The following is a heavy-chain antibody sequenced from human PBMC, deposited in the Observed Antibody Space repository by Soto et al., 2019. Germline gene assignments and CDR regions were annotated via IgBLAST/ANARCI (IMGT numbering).Heavy chain of an antibody. CDR1: GFTFSNAW. J-gene: IGHJ4*02. Sequence: GSLRLSCAASGFTFSNAWMSWVRQAPGKGLEWVGRIKSKTDGGTTDYAAPVKGRFTISRDDSKNTLYLQMNSLKTEDTAVYYCTTDGKQWLAPFDYWGQGTLVTVSS. D-gene: IGHD6-19*01. CDR2: IKSKTDGGTT. V-gene: IGHV3-15*01. CDR3: TTDGKQWLAPFDY.